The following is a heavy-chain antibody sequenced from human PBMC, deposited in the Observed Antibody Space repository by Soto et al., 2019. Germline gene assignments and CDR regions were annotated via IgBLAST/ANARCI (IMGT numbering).Heavy chain of an antibody. V-gene: IGHV1-69*19. D-gene: IGHD3-16*02. CDR3: ARSVGSGGVIGGFDY. J-gene: IGHJ4*02. CDR2: IFPMFDVP. CDR1: GGTFNTYA. Sequence: QVQLVQSGPEMKKPGSAVKVSCKASGGTFNTYAMNWVRQVPGQGLEWMGGIFPMFDVPRYAQKFQGRVTITLDESSITAYMDLSSLRFDDTAVYYCARSVGSGGVIGGFDYWGQGTLVSV.